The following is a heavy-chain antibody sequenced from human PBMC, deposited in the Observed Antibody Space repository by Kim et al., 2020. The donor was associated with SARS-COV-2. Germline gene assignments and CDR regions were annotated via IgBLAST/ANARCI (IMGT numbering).Heavy chain of an antibody. V-gene: IGHV3-21*01. CDR3: ARARVPAARSGMDV. Sequence: GGSLRLSCAASGFTFSSYSMNWVRQAPGKGLEWVSSISSSSSYIYYADSVKGRFTISRDNAKNSLYLQMNSLRAEDTAVYYCARARVPAARSGMDVWGQGTTVTVSS. CDR1: GFTFSSYS. J-gene: IGHJ6*02. D-gene: IGHD2-2*01. CDR2: ISSSSSYI.